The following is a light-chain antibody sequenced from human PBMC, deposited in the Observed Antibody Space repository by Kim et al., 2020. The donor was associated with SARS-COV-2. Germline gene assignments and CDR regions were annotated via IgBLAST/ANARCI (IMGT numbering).Light chain of an antibody. CDR2: GAS. CDR1: QSISSEF. V-gene: IGKV3-20*01. J-gene: IGKJ2*01. CDR3: QQYTTSPPAYT. Sequence: PGERATLCCRASQSISSEFLGWYQQISGQTPRLLIFGASNRAAGIPDRFSGGGSGTDFTLTITRLEPADSAVYYCQQYTTSPPAYTFGQGTKLEI.